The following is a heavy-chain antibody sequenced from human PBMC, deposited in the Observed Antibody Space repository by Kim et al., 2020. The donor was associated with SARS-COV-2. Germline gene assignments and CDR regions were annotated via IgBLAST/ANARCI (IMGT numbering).Heavy chain of an antibody. D-gene: IGHD3-10*01. CDR3: ARLWFGEYDP. J-gene: IGHJ5*02. V-gene: IGHV1-69*04. CDR1: GGTFSSYA. CDR2: IIPILGIA. Sequence: SVKVSCKASGGTFSSYAISWVRQAPGQGLEWMGRIIPILGIANYAQKFQGRVTITADKSTSTAYMELSSLRSEDTVVYYCARLWFGEYDPWGQGTLVTV.